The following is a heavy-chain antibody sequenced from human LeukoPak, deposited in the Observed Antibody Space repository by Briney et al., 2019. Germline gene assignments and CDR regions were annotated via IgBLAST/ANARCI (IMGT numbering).Heavy chain of an antibody. J-gene: IGHJ4*02. D-gene: IGHD4-17*01. CDR1: GGSISSSSYY. CDR2: IYYSGST. CDR3: ASYADYGKFPFDY. Sequence: SETLSLTCTVSGGSISSSSYYWGWIRQPPGKGLEWIGSIYYSGSTYYNPSLKSRVTISVDTSKNQFSLKLSSVTAADTAVYYCASYADYGKFPFDYWGQGTLVTVSS. V-gene: IGHV4-39*01.